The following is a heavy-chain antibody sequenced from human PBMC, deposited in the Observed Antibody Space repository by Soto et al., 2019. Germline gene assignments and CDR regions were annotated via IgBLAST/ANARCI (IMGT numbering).Heavy chain of an antibody. CDR1: GFTFSSYS. D-gene: IGHD3-3*01. CDR3: ARDGEERFLEWLPQTYGMDV. Sequence: PGGSLRLSCAASGFTFSSYSMNWVRQAPGKGLEWVSSISSSSSYIYYADSVKGRFTISRDNAKNSLYLQMNSLRAEDTAVYYCARDGEERFLEWLPQTYGMDVWGQGTTVTVSS. V-gene: IGHV3-21*01. CDR2: ISSSSSYI. J-gene: IGHJ6*02.